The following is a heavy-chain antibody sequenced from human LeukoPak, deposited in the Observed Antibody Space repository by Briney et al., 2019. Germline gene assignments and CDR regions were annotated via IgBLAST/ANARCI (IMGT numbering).Heavy chain of an antibody. CDR1: GLTFSSYA. CDR2: ISGSGGST. CDR3: ARDVGLYYYDSSGYSDY. V-gene: IGHV3-23*01. D-gene: IGHD3-22*01. J-gene: IGHJ4*02. Sequence: GGSLRLSCAASGLTFSSYAMSWVRQVPGKGLEWVSAISGSGGSTYYADSVKGRFTISRDNSKNTLYLQMNSLRAEDTAVYYCARDVGLYYYDSSGYSDYWGQGTLVTVSS.